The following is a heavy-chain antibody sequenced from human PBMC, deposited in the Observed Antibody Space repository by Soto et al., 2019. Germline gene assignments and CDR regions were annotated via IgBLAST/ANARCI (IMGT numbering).Heavy chain of an antibody. J-gene: IGHJ5*02. CDR2: IYYSGST. Sequence: SETLSLTCTVSGGSISSYYWSWIRQPPGKGLEWIGYIYYSGSTNYNPSLKSRVTISVDTSKNQFSLKLSSVTAADTAVYYCARHLGYCSSTSCHNWFDPWGQGTLVTVS. V-gene: IGHV4-59*08. D-gene: IGHD2-2*01. CDR3: ARHLGYCSSTSCHNWFDP. CDR1: GGSISSYY.